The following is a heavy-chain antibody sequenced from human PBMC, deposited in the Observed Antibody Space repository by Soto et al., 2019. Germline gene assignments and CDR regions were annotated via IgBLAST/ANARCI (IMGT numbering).Heavy chain of an antibody. V-gene: IGHV1-46*03. D-gene: IGHD6-13*01. Sequence: ASVKVSRKASGYTFTNYYVHWVRQAPGQGLEWTGIIDPSGGSTTYAQKFQGRVTLTRDTSTSTVYMELSSLRSEDTAIYYCARDTLYSSSWYVYWGQGTLVTVSS. CDR1: GYTFTNYY. CDR2: IDPSGGST. J-gene: IGHJ4*02. CDR3: ARDTLYSSSWYVY.